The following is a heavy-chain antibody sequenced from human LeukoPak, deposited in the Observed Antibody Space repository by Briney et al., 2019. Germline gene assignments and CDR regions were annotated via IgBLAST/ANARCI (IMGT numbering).Heavy chain of an antibody. J-gene: IGHJ6*03. D-gene: IGHD3-9*01. CDR2: INWNGGST. CDR1: GFTFDDYG. CDR3: AGGPIVLRYFDWLPSYYYYMDV. V-gene: IGHV3-20*04. Sequence: PGGSLRLSCAASGFTFDDYGMSWVRQAPGKGLEWVSGINWNGGSTGYADSVKGRFTISRDNAKNSLYLQMNSLRAEDTALYYCAGGPIVLRYFDWLPSYYYYMDVWGKGTTVTVSS.